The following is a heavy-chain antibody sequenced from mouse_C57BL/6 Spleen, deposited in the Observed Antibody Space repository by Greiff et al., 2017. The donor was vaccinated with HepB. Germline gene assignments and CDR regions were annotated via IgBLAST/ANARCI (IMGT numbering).Heavy chain of an antibody. J-gene: IGHJ3*01. Sequence: ESGPGLVKPSQSLSLTCSVTGYSITSGYYWNWIRQFPGNKLEWMGYISYDGSNNYNPSLKNRISITRDTSKNQFFLKLNSVTTEDTATYYCARERGGPFADWGQGTLVTVSA. V-gene: IGHV3-6*01. CDR3: ARERGGPFAD. CDR2: ISYDGSN. D-gene: IGHD1-1*02. CDR1: GYSITSGYY.